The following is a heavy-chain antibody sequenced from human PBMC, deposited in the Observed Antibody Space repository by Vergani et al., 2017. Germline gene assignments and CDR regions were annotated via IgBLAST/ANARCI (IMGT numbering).Heavy chain of an antibody. Sequence: VQLVESGGGLVKPGGSLRLSCAASGFTFSSYSMNWVRQAPGKGLEWVSSISSSSSYIYYADSVKGRFTISRDNAKNSLYLQMNSLRAEDTAVYYCARGSAPEYCSGGSCYLSPAPFDYWGQGTLVTVSS. V-gene: IGHV3-21*01. CDR1: GFTFSSYS. J-gene: IGHJ4*02. D-gene: IGHD2-15*01. CDR2: ISSSSSYI. CDR3: ARGSAPEYCSGGSCYLSPAPFDY.